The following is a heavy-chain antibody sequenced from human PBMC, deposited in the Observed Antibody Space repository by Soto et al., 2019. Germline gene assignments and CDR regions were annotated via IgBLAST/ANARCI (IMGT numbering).Heavy chain of an antibody. CDR2: IDSGGSTI. D-gene: IGHD6-19*01. CDR1: GFTFSSYS. V-gene: IGHV3-48*01. J-gene: IGHJ4*02. CDR3: ARRTSGWYSDY. Sequence: EVQLVESGGGLVQPGGSLRLSCAASGFTFSSYSRIWVRQAPGKGLECISYIDSGGSTIYQADSVKGRFTISRDNAKNSLYLQMNSLRAEDTALYYCARRTSGWYSDYWGLGTLVTVSS.